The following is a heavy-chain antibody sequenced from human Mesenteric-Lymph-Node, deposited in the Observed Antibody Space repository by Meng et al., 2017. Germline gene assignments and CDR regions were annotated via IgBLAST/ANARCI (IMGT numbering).Heavy chain of an antibody. CDR1: GFTFSNYW. D-gene: IGHD3-10*01. J-gene: IGHJ3*02. CDR2: INSEGSNT. CDR3: ATGNYHAFDI. Sequence: GESLKISCAASGFTFSNYWMHWVRQAPGKGLMWVSRINSEGSNTSYADSVKGRFTISRDNAKNTLYLQINSLRAEDTAVYYCATGNYHAFDIWGQGTMVTVSS. V-gene: IGHV3-74*01.